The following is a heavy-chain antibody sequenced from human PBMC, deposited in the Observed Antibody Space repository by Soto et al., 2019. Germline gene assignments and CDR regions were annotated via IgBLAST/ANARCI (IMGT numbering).Heavy chain of an antibody. CDR2: INSDWSST. Sequence: EVQLVESGGGLVQPGGSLRLSCAASGFTFSSYWMHWVRQAPWKCLVWVSRINSDWSSTIYADSVKGRFTISRDNDKNTMYLQMKSMRAEDTAVYYCATVGYCRSGSCFADDSWGQGTLVNVSS. D-gene: IGHD2-15*01. CDR3: ATVGYCRSGSCFADDS. J-gene: IGHJ4*02. V-gene: IGHV3-74*01. CDR1: GFTFSSYW.